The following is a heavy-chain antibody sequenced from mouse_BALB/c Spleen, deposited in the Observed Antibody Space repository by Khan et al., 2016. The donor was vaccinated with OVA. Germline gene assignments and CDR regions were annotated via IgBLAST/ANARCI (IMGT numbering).Heavy chain of an antibody. CDR2: IWGDGRT. D-gene: IGHD2-10*01. CDR1: GFSLTGYG. J-gene: IGHJ4*01. Sequence: QVQLKESGPGLVAPSQSLSITCTVSGFSLTGYGVNWVRQPPGKGLEWLGMIWGDGRTDYNSALKSRLNLNQDNSKSQVFLKMNSLQTDDTARYYCARAYYGNYREAMDYWGQGTSVTVSS. CDR3: ARAYYGNYREAMDY. V-gene: IGHV2-6-7*01.